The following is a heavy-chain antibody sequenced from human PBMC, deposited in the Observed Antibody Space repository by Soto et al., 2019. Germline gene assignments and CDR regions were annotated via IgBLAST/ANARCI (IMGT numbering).Heavy chain of an antibody. J-gene: IGHJ4*02. CDR3: ARIPYCSGSSCYSPFDY. CDR2: IDWDDDK. CDR1: GFSLSTSGMC. D-gene: IGHD2-15*01. V-gene: IGHV2-70*01. Sequence: GSGPTLVNPTQTLTLTCTFSGFSLSTSGMCVSWIRQPPGKALEWLALIDWDDDKYYSTSLKTRLTISKDTSKNQVVLTMTNMDPVDTATYYCARIPYCSGSSCYSPFDYWGQGTLVTVSS.